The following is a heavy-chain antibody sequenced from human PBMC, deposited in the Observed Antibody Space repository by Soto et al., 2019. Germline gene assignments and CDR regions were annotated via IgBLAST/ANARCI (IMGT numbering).Heavy chain of an antibody. V-gene: IGHV4-34*01. CDR2: INHSGST. CDR1: GGSFSGYY. CDR3: AGGPTWWFGELHTRYYFDY. Sequence: QVQLQQWGAGLLKPSETLSLTCAVYGGSFSGYYWSWIRQPPGKGLEWIGEINHSGSTNYNPSLKGRVTISVDTSKNQFSLKLSSVTAADTAVYYCAGGPTWWFGELHTRYYFDYWGQGTLVTVSS. D-gene: IGHD3-10*01. J-gene: IGHJ4*02.